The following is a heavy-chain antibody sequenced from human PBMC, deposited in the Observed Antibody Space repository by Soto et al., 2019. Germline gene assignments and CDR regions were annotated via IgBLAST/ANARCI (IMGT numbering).Heavy chain of an antibody. J-gene: IGHJ6*02. D-gene: IGHD3-10*01. CDR3: ARDRYYYGSGRLRYYGMDV. V-gene: IGHV1-69*13. Sequence: AASVKVSCKASGGTFSSYAISWVRQAPGQGLEWMGGIIPIFGTANYAQKFQGRVTITADESTSTAYMELSSLRSEDTAVYYCARDRYYYGSGRLRYYGMDVWGQGTTVTVSS. CDR2: IIPIFGTA. CDR1: GGTFSSYA.